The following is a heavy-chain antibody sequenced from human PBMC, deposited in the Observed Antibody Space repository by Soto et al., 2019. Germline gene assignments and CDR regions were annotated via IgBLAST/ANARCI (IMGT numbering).Heavy chain of an antibody. J-gene: IGHJ4*02. CDR1: GFGFSTHS. D-gene: IGHD4-17*01. CDR3: AKGFVYGATTHIDH. Sequence: GWSLRLSCAASGFGFSTHSLSWVRQAPGKGLEWLSSITNTGITTHYADSVKGRFTISRENSRNTLHLQMNNLRVDDTAVYYCAKGFVYGATTHIDHGGQGTLVTASS. V-gene: IGHV3-23*01. CDR2: ITNTGITT.